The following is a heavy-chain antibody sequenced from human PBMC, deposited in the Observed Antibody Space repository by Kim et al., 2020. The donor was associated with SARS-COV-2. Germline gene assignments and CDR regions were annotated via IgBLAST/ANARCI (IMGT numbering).Heavy chain of an antibody. D-gene: IGHD6-13*01. J-gene: IGHJ4*02. CDR2: ISSSSSYT. V-gene: IGHV3-11*06. Sequence: GGSLRLSCAASGFTFSDYYMSWIRQAPGKGLEWVSYISSSSSYTNYADSVKGRFTISRDNAKNSLYLQMNSLRAEDTAVYYCARVLGSSSSANFDYWGQGTLVTVSS. CDR1: GFTFSDYY. CDR3: ARVLGSSSSANFDY.